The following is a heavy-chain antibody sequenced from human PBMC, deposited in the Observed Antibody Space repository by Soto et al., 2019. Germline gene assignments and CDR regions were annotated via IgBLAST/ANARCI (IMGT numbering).Heavy chain of an antibody. CDR1: GGSVSSYY. CDR3: ARSKGIYDFWSDYYTSHNYYYYYGMGV. Sequence: PSETLSLTCTVSGGSVSSYYWSWIRQPPGKGLEWIGYIYYSGSTNYNPSLKSRVTISVDTSKNQFSLKLSSVTAADTAVYYCARSKGIYDFWSDYYTSHNYYYYYGMGVWGQGTTVTVSS. D-gene: IGHD3-3*01. V-gene: IGHV4-59*02. CDR2: IYYSGST. J-gene: IGHJ6*02.